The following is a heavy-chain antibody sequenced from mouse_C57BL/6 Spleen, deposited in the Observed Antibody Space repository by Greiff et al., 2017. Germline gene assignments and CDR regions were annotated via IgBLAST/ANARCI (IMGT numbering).Heavy chain of an antibody. CDR1: GYAFTNYL. V-gene: IGHV1-54*01. D-gene: IGHD1-1*01. CDR2: INPGSGGT. CDR3: ARSLPGRDYGSSQFAY. J-gene: IGHJ3*01. Sequence: QVQLQQPGAELVRPGTSVKVSCKASGYAFTNYLLEWVKQRPGQGLEWIGVINPGSGGTNYNETFKGKATLTADKSSSTAYMQLSSLTSEDSAVYFCARSLPGRDYGSSQFAYWGQGTLVTVSA.